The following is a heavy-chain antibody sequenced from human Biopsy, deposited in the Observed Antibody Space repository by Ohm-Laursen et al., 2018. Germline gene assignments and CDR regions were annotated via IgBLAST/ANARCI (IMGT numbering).Heavy chain of an antibody. CDR1: GGSISSGGSY. CDR3: ARGDYFDSNGYFWFDP. V-gene: IGHV4-31*01. CDR2: IFNSANT. D-gene: IGHD3-22*01. J-gene: IGHJ5*02. Sequence: TLSLTCTVSGGSISSGGSYWSWIRQRPGKGLVWIGYIFNSANTYYNPSLKNLITISGDTYKNQFSLKLNSVTAADTAVYYCARGDYFDSNGYFWFDPWGQGTLVTVSS.